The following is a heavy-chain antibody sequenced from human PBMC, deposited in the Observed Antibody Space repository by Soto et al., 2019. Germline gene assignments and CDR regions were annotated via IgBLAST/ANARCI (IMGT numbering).Heavy chain of an antibody. D-gene: IGHD6-13*01. CDR2: ISSSSSYI. CDR3: ARDPVPLAAAPLSFDY. Sequence: GGSLRLSCAASGFTFSSYSMNWVRQAPGKGLEWVSSISSSSSYIYYADSVKGRFTISRDNAKNSLYLQMNSLRAEDTAVYYCARDPVPLAAAPLSFDYPDPGTLVT. CDR1: GFTFSSYS. V-gene: IGHV3-21*01. J-gene: IGHJ4*02.